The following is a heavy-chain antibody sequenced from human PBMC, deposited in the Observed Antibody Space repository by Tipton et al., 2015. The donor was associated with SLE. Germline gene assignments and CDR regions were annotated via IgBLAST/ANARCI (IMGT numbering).Heavy chain of an antibody. V-gene: IGHV4-4*07. D-gene: IGHD3-3*01. CDR2: VYSSGST. Sequence: TLSLTCTVSGGSISGFYWSWIRQPAGKGLEWIGRVYSSGSTIYNPSIKSRITLSLDTSKKQFSLRVNSVTAAGTAVYYCARGGVTLFGVVTSDFWGQGMLVTASS. J-gene: IGHJ4*02. CDR1: GGSISGFY. CDR3: ARGGVTLFGVVTSDF.